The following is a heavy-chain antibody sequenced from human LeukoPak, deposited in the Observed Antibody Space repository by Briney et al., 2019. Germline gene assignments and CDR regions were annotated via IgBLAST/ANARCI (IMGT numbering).Heavy chain of an antibody. J-gene: IGHJ4*02. Sequence: PGGPLRLSCVASGFTYSSHWMSWVRQAPGKGLEWVANINQDGSEKHYVDSVKGRFTISRDNAKNSQCLQMNSLRAEDTAVYYCARVHVGLWGQGNLVTVSS. CDR3: ARVHVGL. CDR1: GFTYSSHW. CDR2: INQDGSEK. V-gene: IGHV3-7*01.